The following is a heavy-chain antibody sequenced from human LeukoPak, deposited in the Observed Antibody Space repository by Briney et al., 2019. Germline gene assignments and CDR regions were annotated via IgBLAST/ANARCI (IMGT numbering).Heavy chain of an antibody. D-gene: IGHD3-22*01. V-gene: IGHV3-23*01. CDR2: ISGSGGST. J-gene: IGHJ5*02. CDR3: AKFHGESSGYHWFDP. CDR1: GFTFSSYA. Sequence: QPGGSLRLSCAASGFTFSSYAMSWARQAPGKGLEWVSAISGSGGSTYYADSVKGRFTISRDNSKNTLYLQMNSLRAEDTAVYYCAKFHGESSGYHWFDPWGQGTLVTVSS.